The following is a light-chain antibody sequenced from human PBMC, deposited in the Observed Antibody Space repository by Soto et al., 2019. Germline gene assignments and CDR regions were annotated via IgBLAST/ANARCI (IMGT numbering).Light chain of an antibody. CDR2: GAS. CDR3: QQYNNWPPLYT. CDR1: QSISYN. V-gene: IGKV3-15*01. J-gene: IGKJ2*01. Sequence: EIVMTQSPATLSMSPVERATLSCRASQSISYNLAWYQQKPGQAPRLLIYGASTRATGIPARFSGSGSGTDFTLTISSLQSEDFAIYYCQQYNNWPPLYTFGQGTKLEN.